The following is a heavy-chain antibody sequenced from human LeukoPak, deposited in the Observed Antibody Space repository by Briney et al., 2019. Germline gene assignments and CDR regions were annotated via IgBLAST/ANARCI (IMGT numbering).Heavy chain of an antibody. CDR3: ARDHYDFWSGYYIFDY. V-gene: IGHV3-48*01. Sequence: GGSLRLSCAASGFTFSSYSMNWVRQAPGKGLEWVSYISSSGSTIYYADSVKGRFTISRDNAKNSLYLQMNSLRAEDTAVYYCARDHYDFWSGYYIFDYWGQGTLVTVSS. J-gene: IGHJ4*02. CDR1: GFTFSSYS. CDR2: ISSSGSTI. D-gene: IGHD3-3*01.